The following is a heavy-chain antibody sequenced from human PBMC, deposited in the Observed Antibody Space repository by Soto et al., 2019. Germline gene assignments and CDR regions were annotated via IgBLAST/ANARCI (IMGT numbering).Heavy chain of an antibody. CDR3: VKQEHGLDGVAFDY. Sequence: GGSLRLSCSASGFIFSESTIYWVRQVPGKGLEAISAVSTSGRSTYYADSVKDRFTISRDNSKNTLFLQMGSLRPEDTAIYYCVKQEHGLDGVAFDYWGQGTRVCVSS. V-gene: IGHV3-64D*06. CDR2: VSTSGRST. CDR1: GFIFSEST. D-gene: IGHD2-15*01. J-gene: IGHJ4*02.